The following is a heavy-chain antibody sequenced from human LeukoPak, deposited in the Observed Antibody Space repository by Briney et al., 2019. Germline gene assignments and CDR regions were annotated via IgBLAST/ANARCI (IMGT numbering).Heavy chain of an antibody. CDR2: ITSSGGGT. CDR3: ARAPLGMGFDS. J-gene: IGHJ5*01. D-gene: IGHD3-3*01. V-gene: IGHV3-23*01. CDR1: GFTFSTYA. Sequence: PGGSLRLSCAASGFTFSTYAMTWVRQAPGKGLEWVSSITSSGGGTYYADSVRGRFTISRDNSKNTPYLQMKSLRVEDTAIYYCARAPLGMGFDSWGQGTLVTVSS.